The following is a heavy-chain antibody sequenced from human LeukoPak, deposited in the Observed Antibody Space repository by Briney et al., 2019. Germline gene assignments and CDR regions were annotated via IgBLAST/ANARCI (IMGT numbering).Heavy chain of an antibody. CDR3: AREPGDSSGWSE. V-gene: IGHV3-21*01. Sequence: GGSLRLSCAASGFTFTSYSMSWVRQAPGKGLEWVSSISSSSNYIYYADSVKGRFTISRDNAKNSLYLQMNSLRAEDTAVYYCAREPGDSSGWSEWGQGTLVTVSS. CDR1: GFTFTSYS. D-gene: IGHD6-19*01. J-gene: IGHJ4*02. CDR2: ISSSSNYI.